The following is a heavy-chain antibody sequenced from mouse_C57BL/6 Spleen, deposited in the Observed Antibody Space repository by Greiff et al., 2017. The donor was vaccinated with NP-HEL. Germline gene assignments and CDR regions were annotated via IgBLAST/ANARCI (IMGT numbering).Heavy chain of an antibody. J-gene: IGHJ4*01. CDR3: ASWDLQLGWAMDY. Sequence: VQLKESGPELVKPGASVKISCKASGYSFTGYYMNWVKQSPEKSLEWIGEINPSTGGTTYNQKFKARATLTVDKSSNTAYMQLTSLTSEDSAVYYCASWDLQLGWAMDYWGQGTSVTVSS. V-gene: IGHV1-42*01. D-gene: IGHD4-1*02. CDR1: GYSFTGYY. CDR2: INPSTGGT.